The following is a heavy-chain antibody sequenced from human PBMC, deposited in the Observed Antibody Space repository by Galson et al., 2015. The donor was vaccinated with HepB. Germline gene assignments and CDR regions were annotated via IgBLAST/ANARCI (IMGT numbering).Heavy chain of an antibody. CDR3: ARVPWSGGSGSHN. CDR2: IRASDDHT. J-gene: IGHJ4*02. Sequence: SLRLSCAASGFAFSIYSMSWVRQAPGKGLEWVSGIRASDDHTFYADSVKGRFTISRDTSKSTLYPQMNSLRVEDTAVYYCARVPWSGGSGSHNWGQGTLVTVSS. D-gene: IGHD3-10*01. CDR1: GFAFSIYS. V-gene: IGHV3-23*01.